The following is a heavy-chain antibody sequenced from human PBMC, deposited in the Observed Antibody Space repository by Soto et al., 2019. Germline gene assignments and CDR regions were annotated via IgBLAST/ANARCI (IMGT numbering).Heavy chain of an antibody. CDR3: ARDLAHWSICFED. CDR1: GISISRHG. J-gene: IGHJ4*02. D-gene: IGHD2-8*02. Sequence: QVQLVESGGGVVQPGRSLRVSCVASGISISRHGMHWVRQAPGKGLEWVAGMDYDETNKYYADSVKGRFTISRDTSKNKVYLQRTGLRVDDSAVYFCARDLAHWSICFEDRGQGTLVSVSS. CDR2: MDYDETNK. V-gene: IGHV3-33*01.